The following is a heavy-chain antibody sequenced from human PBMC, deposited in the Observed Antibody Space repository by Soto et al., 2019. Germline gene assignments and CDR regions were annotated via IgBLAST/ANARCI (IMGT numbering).Heavy chain of an antibody. CDR3: ARGEIIAAAGTGWFDP. D-gene: IGHD6-13*01. V-gene: IGHV4-4*02. J-gene: IGHJ5*02. CDR2: IYHSGST. CDR1: SGSISSSNW. Sequence: QVQLQESGPGLVKPSGTLSLTCAVSSGSISSSNWWSWVRQPPGKGLEGIGEIYHSGSTNYNPSLKSRVPISVDKSKNQFSLKLSSVTAADTAVYYCARGEIIAAAGTGWFDPWGQGTLVTVSS.